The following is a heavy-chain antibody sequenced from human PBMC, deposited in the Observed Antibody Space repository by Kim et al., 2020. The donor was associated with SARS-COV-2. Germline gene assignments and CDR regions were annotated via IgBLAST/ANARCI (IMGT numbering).Heavy chain of an antibody. D-gene: IGHD3-22*01. J-gene: IGHJ4*02. V-gene: IGHV1-46*01. CDR2: INPSGGST. Sequence: ASVKVSCKASGYTFTSYYMHWVRQAPGQGLEWMGIINPSGGSTSYAQKFQGRVTMTRDTSTSTVYMELSSLRSEDTAVYYCARVPYYYDSSGYYSPPYFDYWGQGTLVTVSS. CDR3: ARVPYYYDSSGYYSPPYFDY. CDR1: GYTFTSYY.